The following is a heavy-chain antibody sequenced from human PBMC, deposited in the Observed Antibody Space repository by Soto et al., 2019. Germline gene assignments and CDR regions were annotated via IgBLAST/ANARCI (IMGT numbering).Heavy chain of an antibody. Sequence: EVQLVQSGAEVKEPGESLKISCKGSGYSFTKYWIGWVRQMPGKGLEWMAIIYPDESDTRYSPSFQGQVTISADKSISTAYLQWSSPKASDTAMYYCVRMGFSGGGYLSYYYYGMDIWGQGTTVTVSS. D-gene: IGHD5-12*01. CDR3: VRMGFSGGGYLSYYYYGMDI. CDR2: IYPDESDT. V-gene: IGHV5-51*03. CDR1: GYSFTKYW. J-gene: IGHJ6*02.